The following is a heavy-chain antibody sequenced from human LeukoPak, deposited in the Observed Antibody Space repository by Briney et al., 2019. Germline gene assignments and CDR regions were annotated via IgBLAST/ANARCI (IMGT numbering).Heavy chain of an antibody. D-gene: IGHD3-10*01. CDR3: AKVNWYYNSGTYAGDC. CDR1: GFTFSSYA. Sequence: GGSLRLSCAASGFTFSSYAMSWVRQAPGKGLEWVSAISGSGGSTYYADSVKGRFAISKDNSQNTVYLQVNSLRVEDTAVYYCAKVNWYYNSGTYAGDCWGQGTLVTVSS. J-gene: IGHJ4*02. V-gene: IGHV3-23*01. CDR2: ISGSGGST.